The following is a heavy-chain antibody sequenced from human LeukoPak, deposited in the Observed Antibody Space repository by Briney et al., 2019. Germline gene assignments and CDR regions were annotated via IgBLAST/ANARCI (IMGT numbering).Heavy chain of an antibody. CDR2: IKEDGSEK. CDR1: GFTLNNYW. CDR3: ARGHMAI. J-gene: IGHJ3*02. V-gene: IGHV3-7*01. Sequence: GGSLRLSCAVSGFTLNNYWMSWVRQTPGKGLEWVANIKEDGSEKYCVDSVKGRFTISRDTAKNSLFLQMNSLRAEDTAMYYCARGHMAIWGQGTMVTVSS.